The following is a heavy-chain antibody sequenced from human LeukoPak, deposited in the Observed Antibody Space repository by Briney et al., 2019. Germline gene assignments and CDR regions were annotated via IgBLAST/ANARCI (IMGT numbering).Heavy chain of an antibody. V-gene: IGHV4-59*02. CDR1: DESVSDYY. CDR3: ARADYAGLFDY. D-gene: IGHD4-17*01. Sequence: SETLSLTCTVSDESVSDYYWTWIRQPPGKGLEWIGFVHHSGATNYNPSLQSRVTMSIDVSKNRFSLKLSSVTAADTAVYYCARADYAGLFDYWGQGTLLSVSS. CDR2: VHHSGAT. J-gene: IGHJ4*02.